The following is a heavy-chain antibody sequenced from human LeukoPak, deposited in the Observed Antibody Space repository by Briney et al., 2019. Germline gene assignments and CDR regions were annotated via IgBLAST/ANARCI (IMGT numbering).Heavy chain of an antibody. J-gene: IGHJ4*02. CDR3: ARSGNLFDY. CDR2: IYYSGSA. CDR1: GGSISTYY. V-gene: IGHV4-59*01. Sequence: PSETLSLTCTVSGGSISTYYWSWIRQPPGKGLEWIGYIYYSGSANYNPSLKSRVTISVDTSKNQFSLKLSSLTAADTAVYYCARSGNLFDYWGQGTLVTV. D-gene: IGHD4-23*01.